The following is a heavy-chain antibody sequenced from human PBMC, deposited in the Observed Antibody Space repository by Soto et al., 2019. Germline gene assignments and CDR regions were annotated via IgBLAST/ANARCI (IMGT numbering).Heavy chain of an antibody. Sequence: QLQESGPGLVKPSGTLSLSCAVSGGSISSSNWWNWVRQPPGKGLEWIVEIYHSGGTKYTPSLKCRVSISVDKSKNPFSLSLNSVTAADTAVYYCASDPTAPGSSSYFDSWGQGTLVTVSS. J-gene: IGHJ4*02. CDR2: IYHSGGT. CDR3: ASDPTAPGSSSYFDS. CDR1: GGSISSSNW. V-gene: IGHV4-4*02. D-gene: IGHD3-10*01.